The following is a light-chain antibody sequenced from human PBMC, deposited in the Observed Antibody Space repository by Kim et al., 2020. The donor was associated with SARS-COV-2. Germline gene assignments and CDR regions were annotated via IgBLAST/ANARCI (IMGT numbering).Light chain of an antibody. V-gene: IGKV1-6*01. CDR3: LQNYNYPMT. CDR1: QGIRND. Sequence: AIQMTQSTSSLCVSVGDRVTITCRASQGIRNDLGWYQQKPGKAPKLLIYATSSLQSGVPSRFSGSGSGTDFTLTISSLQPEDFATYYCLQNYNYPMTFGQGTKVDIK. CDR2: ATS. J-gene: IGKJ1*01.